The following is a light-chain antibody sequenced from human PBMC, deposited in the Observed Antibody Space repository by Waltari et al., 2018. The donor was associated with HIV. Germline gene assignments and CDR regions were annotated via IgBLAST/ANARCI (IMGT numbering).Light chain of an antibody. CDR2: AAS. CDR1: QSVSSY. Sequence: EIVLTQYPATLSLSPGERATLSCRASQSVSSYLAWYQQKPGQAPRLLIYAASKRATGIPARFSGSGSGTDFTLTISSLEPEDCAVYYCQQRTNWPPSITFGQGTRLEI. CDR3: QQRTNWPPSIT. J-gene: IGKJ5*01. V-gene: IGKV3-11*01.